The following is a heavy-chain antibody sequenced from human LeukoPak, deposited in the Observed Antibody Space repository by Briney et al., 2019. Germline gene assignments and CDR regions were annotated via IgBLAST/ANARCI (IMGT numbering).Heavy chain of an antibody. CDR3: ARDRHYYGSGSENWFDP. V-gene: IGHV3-30*01. CDR1: GFTFSSYA. D-gene: IGHD3-10*01. J-gene: IGHJ5*02. CDR2: ISYDGSNK. Sequence: GGSLRLSCAASGFTFSSYAMHWVRQAPGKGLEWVAVISYDGSNKYYADSVKGRFTISRDNSKNALYLQMNSLRAEDTAVYYCARDRHYYGSGSENWFDPWGQGTLVTVSS.